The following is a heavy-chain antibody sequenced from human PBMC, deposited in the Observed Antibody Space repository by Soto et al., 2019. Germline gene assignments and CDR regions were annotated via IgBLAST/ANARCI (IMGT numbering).Heavy chain of an antibody. V-gene: IGHV4-30-4*02. J-gene: IGHJ6*02. CDR3: ARGRPNYFYYGLDV. Sequence: SDTLSLTCTVSGGSIKSDYYWTWVRQPPGGGLEWMGYKYYSGATDSDPSLKRRVSFSVDMSKNQFSLNLTSVTVADTAVYYCARGRPNYFYYGLDVWGQGIPVTVS. CDR2: KYYSGAT. CDR1: GGSIKSDYY.